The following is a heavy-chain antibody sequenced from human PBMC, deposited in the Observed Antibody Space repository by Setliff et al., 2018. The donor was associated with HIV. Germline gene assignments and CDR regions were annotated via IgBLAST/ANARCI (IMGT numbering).Heavy chain of an antibody. CDR1: GFAFSSYA. J-gene: IGHJ3*02. Sequence: PGGSLRLSCAASGFAFSSYAMSWVRQAPGKGLEWVSGISGSGGSTYYADSVKGRFTISRDNSKNTLYLQMNSLRAADTAVYYCVKDRTYMAFDIWGQGTMVTVSS. CDR2: ISGSGGST. CDR3: VKDRTYMAFDI. D-gene: IGHD1-20*01. V-gene: IGHV3-23*01.